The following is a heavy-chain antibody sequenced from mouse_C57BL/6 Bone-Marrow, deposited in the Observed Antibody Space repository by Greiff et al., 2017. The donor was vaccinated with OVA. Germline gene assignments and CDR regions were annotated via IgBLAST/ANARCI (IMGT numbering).Heavy chain of an antibody. V-gene: IGHV5-6*01. CDR3: ARHESFSYYYGSSSFDV. Sequence: EVQWVESGGDLVKPGGSLKLSCAASGFTFSSYGMSWVRQTPDKRLEWVATISSGGSYTYYPDSVKGRFTISRDNAKNTLYLQMSSLKSEDTAMYYCARHESFSYYYGSSSFDVWGTGTTVTVSS. J-gene: IGHJ1*03. CDR1: GFTFSSYG. D-gene: IGHD1-1*01. CDR2: ISSGGSYT.